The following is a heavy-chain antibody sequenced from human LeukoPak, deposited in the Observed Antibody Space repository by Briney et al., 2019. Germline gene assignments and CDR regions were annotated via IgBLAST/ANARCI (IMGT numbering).Heavy chain of an antibody. J-gene: IGHJ4*02. CDR3: AKDSRPAAAGTIDY. Sequence: RPGGSLRLSCAASGFTFSSYGMHWVRQAPGKGLEWVAFIRYDGSNKYYADSVKGRFTISRDNSKNTLYLQMNSLRAEDTAVYYCAKDSRPAAAGTIDYWGQGTLVTVSS. V-gene: IGHV3-30*02. CDR1: GFTFSSYG. CDR2: IRYDGSNK. D-gene: IGHD6-13*01.